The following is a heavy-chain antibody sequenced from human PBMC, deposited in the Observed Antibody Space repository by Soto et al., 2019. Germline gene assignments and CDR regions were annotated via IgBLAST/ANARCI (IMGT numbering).Heavy chain of an antibody. CDR1: GFTFSSYS. V-gene: IGHV3-21*01. J-gene: IGHJ6*02. CDR3: ASLIVVVPAAIQYYYYGMDV. CDR2: ISSSSSYI. D-gene: IGHD2-2*02. Sequence: GGSLRLSCAASGFTFSSYSMNWVRQAPGKGLEWVSSISSSSSYIYYADSVKGRFTISRDNAKNSLYLQMNSLRAEDTAVYYCASLIVVVPAAIQYYYYGMDVWGQGTTVTVSS.